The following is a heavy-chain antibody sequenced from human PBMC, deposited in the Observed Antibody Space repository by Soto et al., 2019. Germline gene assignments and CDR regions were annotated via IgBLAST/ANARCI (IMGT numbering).Heavy chain of an antibody. Sequence: QVQVVESGGGVVQPGTSLRLSCAASGFRFSNSGMHWVRQAPGKGLEWVAVIWHDGQEKHYADSVEGRFTVLRDNSENTLNLRLNNLRPGDRAVYYCARDPGKDEAIDYGGQGTLVIVSS. CDR1: GFRFSNSG. J-gene: IGHJ4*02. CDR3: ARDPGKDEAIDY. V-gene: IGHV3-33*01. CDR2: IWHDGQEK.